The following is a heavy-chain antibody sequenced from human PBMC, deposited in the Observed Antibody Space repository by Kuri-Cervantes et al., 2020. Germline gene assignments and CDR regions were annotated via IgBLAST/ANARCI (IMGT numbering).Heavy chain of an antibody. V-gene: IGHV3-21*01. Sequence: GESLKISCAASGFTFSYYSMNWVRQAPGKGLEWVSCISSSSSYIYYADSVKGRFTISRDNAKKSLYLQMNSLRAEDTALYYCARTFHYGPVEYFQHWGQGTLVTVSS. CDR2: ISSSSSYI. J-gene: IGHJ1*01. CDR3: ARTFHYGPVEYFQH. CDR1: GFTFSYYS. D-gene: IGHD2/OR15-2a*01.